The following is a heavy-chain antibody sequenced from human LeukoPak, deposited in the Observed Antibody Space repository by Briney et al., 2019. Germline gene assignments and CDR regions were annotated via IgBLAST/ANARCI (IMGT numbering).Heavy chain of an antibody. CDR1: GSTLTRYD. Sequence: GALVKVSCKASGSTLTRYDINWVRRATGQGLGWMGWMNPNSGNTGDAQMFPRRVTMTRHTSRSTADMELSSLGSGDTAVYYCARVRAGSGWLRFWYFDYWGQGTLVNGSS. CDR3: ARVRAGSGWLRFWYFDY. V-gene: IGHV1-8*01. J-gene: IGHJ4*02. D-gene: IGHD5-12*01. CDR2: MNPNSGNT.